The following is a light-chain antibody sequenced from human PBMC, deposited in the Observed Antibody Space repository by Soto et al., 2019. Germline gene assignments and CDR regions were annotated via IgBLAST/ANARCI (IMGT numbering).Light chain of an antibody. Sequence: EIVMTQSPATLSLSPGEGATLSCRASQRISSSSLAWYQQKPGQAPRLLISGASSRATGIPDRFSGGGSGTDFTLTISRLEPGDSAVYYCQHYSTSPLYTFGQGTKLEIK. J-gene: IGKJ2*01. CDR2: GAS. V-gene: IGKV3-20*01. CDR1: QRISSSS. CDR3: QHYSTSPLYT.